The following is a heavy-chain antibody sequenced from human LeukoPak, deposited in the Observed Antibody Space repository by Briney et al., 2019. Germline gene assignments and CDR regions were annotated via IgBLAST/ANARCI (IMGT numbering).Heavy chain of an antibody. D-gene: IGHD4-23*01. CDR3: AKDDYGGNSEKDAFDI. V-gene: IGHV3-30*18. CDR2: ISYDGSNK. Sequence: GGSLRLSCAASGFTFSSYGMHWVRQAPGKGLEWVAVISYDGSNKYYADSVKGRFTISRDNSKNTLYLQMNSLRAEDTAVYYCAKDDYGGNSEKDAFDIWGQGTMVTVSS. CDR1: GFTFSSYG. J-gene: IGHJ3*02.